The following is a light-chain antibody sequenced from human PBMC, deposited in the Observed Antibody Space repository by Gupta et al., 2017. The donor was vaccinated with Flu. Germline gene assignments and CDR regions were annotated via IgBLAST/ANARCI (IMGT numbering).Light chain of an antibody. Sequence: QSSTISCSGTNSDVGGYNYVSWYQQHPGKAPKLVIYEVSNRRSGVSDRFSGSKSGSTASLTISGLQAEDEADYYCSSYTSSSTVFGGGTKLTVL. J-gene: IGLJ2*01. CDR2: EVS. CDR1: NSDVGGYNY. V-gene: IGLV2-14*01. CDR3: SSYTSSSTV.